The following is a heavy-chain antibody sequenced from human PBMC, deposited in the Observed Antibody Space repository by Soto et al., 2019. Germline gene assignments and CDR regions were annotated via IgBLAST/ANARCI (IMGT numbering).Heavy chain of an antibody. D-gene: IGHD2-15*01. CDR3: ARVRRYCSGGSCHPSYYYMDV. CDR1: GDSVSSNSAA. J-gene: IGHJ6*03. Sequence: SQTLSLTCAISGDSVSSNSAAWNWIRQSPSRGLEWLGRTYYRSKWYNDYAVSVKSRITINPDTSKNQFSLKLSSVTAADTAVYYCARVRRYCSGGSCHPSYYYMDVSGKATTVTVSS. CDR2: TYYRSKWYN. V-gene: IGHV6-1*01.